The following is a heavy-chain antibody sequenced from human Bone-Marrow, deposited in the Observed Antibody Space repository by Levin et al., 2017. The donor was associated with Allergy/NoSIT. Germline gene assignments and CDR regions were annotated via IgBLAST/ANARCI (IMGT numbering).Heavy chain of an antibody. Sequence: LPGGSLRLSCAASGFTFSSYAMSWVRQAPGKGLEWVSGISGSGGSTYHADSVKGRFTISRDNSKNTLYLHMNSLRAEDTAVYYCAKDLVVAAITRYYFDYWGQGTLVTVSS. CDR2: ISGSGGST. J-gene: IGHJ4*02. CDR3: AKDLVVAAITRYYFDY. CDR1: GFTFSSYA. D-gene: IGHD5-12*01. V-gene: IGHV3-23*01.